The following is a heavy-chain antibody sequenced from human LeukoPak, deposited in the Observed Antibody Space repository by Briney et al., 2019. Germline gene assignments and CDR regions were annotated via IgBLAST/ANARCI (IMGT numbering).Heavy chain of an antibody. D-gene: IGHD3-22*01. Sequence: GGSQRLSCAASGFTFSSYAMSWVRQAPGKGLEWVSAISGSGGSTYYADSVKGRFTISRDNSKNTLYLQMNSLRAEDTAVYYCAKNFRDYYDSSGFDYWGQGTLVTVSS. V-gene: IGHV3-23*01. CDR2: ISGSGGST. CDR3: AKNFRDYYDSSGFDY. CDR1: GFTFSSYA. J-gene: IGHJ4*02.